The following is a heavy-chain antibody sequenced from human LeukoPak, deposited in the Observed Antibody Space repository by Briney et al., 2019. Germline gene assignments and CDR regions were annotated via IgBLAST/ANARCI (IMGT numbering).Heavy chain of an antibody. D-gene: IGHD3-9*01. CDR1: GYTFSDHY. J-gene: IGHJ4*02. Sequence: ASVTVSCKASGYTFSDHYMHWVRQAPGQGLEWMGWFNPNNGGTNYLEKFQGRVTMTRDTSINTAYMELRRLRSDDTAVYFCARGIHYDILTGYYGPFDYWGQGTLVTVSS. CDR2: FNPNNGGT. V-gene: IGHV1-2*02. CDR3: ARGIHYDILTGYYGPFDY.